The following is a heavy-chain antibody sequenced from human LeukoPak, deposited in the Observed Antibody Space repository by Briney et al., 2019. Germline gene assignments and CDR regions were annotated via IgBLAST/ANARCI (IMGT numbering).Heavy chain of an antibody. CDR1: GFTFRSYA. CDR2: ISGRGGSP. J-gene: IGHJ4*02. Sequence: GGSLRLSCVASGFTFRSYAMSWVRQVPRKGLEWVSAISGRGGSPYYADSVKGRFAMSRDNSKNTLYLQMNSLRAEDTALYHCAKRWQSGASTAAFASWGQGPLLTVSS. V-gene: IGHV3-23*01. CDR3: AKRWQSGASTAAFAS. D-gene: IGHD5-24*01.